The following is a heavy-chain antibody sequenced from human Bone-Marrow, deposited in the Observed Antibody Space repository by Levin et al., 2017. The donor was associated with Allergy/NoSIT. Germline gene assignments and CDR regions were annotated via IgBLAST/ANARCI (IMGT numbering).Heavy chain of an antibody. CDR3: AIDRRGYDFSH. Sequence: PGGSLRLSCAASGFTFTNAYMTWVRQAPGKGLEWVGRIKSNTDGGTTDYAAPVKGRFTISRDDSKTTVYLQMNSLKTEDTAVYYCAIDRRGYDFSHWGQGTLVTVSS. J-gene: IGHJ4*02. CDR2: IKSNTDGGTT. CDR1: GFTFTNAY. D-gene: IGHD5-12*01. V-gene: IGHV3-15*01.